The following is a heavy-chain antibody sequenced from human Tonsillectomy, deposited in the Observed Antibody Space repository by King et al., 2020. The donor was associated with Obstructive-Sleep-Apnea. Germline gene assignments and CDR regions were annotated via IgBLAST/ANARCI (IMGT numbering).Heavy chain of an antibody. Sequence: QLVQSGAEVKKPGASVKVSCKASGYTFTSYYMHWVRQAPGQGLEWMGIINPSGGSTSYAQKFQGRDTMTRDTSTSTVYMELSSLRSEDTAAYYCARYLRIRLNTAMVLGYFDYWGQGTLVTVSS. CDR1: GYTFTSYY. CDR2: INPSGGST. D-gene: IGHD5-18*01. J-gene: IGHJ4*02. CDR3: ARYLRIRLNTAMVLGYFDY. V-gene: IGHV1-46*01.